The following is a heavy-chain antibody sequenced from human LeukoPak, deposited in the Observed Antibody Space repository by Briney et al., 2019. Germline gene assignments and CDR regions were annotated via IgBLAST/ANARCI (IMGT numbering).Heavy chain of an antibody. CDR1: GFTFSNYA. D-gene: IGHD4-17*01. Sequence: GGSLRLSCEASGFTFSNYAMSWVRQPPGMGLEWVAAITRSGGDTYYADSVKGRFTIFRDNSKNTLSLQMNSLRAEDKAVYYCAKADYGDFAFDYWGQGTLVTVSS. CDR3: AKADYGDFAFDY. V-gene: IGHV3-23*01. J-gene: IGHJ4*02. CDR2: ITRSGGDT.